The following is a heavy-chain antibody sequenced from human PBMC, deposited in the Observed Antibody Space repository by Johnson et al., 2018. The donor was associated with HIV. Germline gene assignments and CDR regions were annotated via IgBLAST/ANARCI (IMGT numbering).Heavy chain of an antibody. CDR2: ISASGRDI. CDR3: ARVSRLGNRAILSDAFDI. J-gene: IGHJ3*02. Sequence: VQLVESGGGLVQPGGSLRLSCVASELTSSNYAISWVRQAPGQGLEWVSAISASGRDIYYGDSVKGRFTSSRDNSKNTLYLQMNSLRAEDTAKYYCARVSRLGNRAILSDAFDIWGQGTMVTVSS. V-gene: IGHV3-23*04. D-gene: IGHD2/OR15-2a*01. CDR1: ELTSSNYA.